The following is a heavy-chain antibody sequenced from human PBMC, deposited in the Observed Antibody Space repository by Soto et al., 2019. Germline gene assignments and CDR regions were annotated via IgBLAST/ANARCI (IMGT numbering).Heavy chain of an antibody. D-gene: IGHD3-22*01. Sequence: SVKVSCKASGYTLTSYDINWVRQAPGQGLEWMGWINPNSGVTNYAQNFQGWVTMTRDTSISTAYMELSRLRSDDSALSYCASSLLGVDYYDRSGYYPLDYWGERILVTVS. J-gene: IGHJ4*02. CDR3: ASSLLGVDYYDRSGYYPLDY. CDR1: GYTLTSYD. CDR2: INPNSGVT. V-gene: IGHV1-2*04.